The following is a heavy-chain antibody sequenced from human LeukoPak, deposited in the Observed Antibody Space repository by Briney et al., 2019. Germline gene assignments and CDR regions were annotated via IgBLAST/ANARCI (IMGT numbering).Heavy chain of an antibody. D-gene: IGHD3-10*01. CDR1: GYTFTSYY. Sequence: SCKASGYTFTSYYMHWVRQAPGKGLEWVAVISYDGSNKYYADSVKGRFTISRDNSKNTLYLQMNSLRAEDTAVYYCASIGSYTTPSFDYWGQGTLVTVSS. CDR3: ASIGSYTTPSFDY. V-gene: IGHV3-30*04. J-gene: IGHJ4*02. CDR2: ISYDGSNK.